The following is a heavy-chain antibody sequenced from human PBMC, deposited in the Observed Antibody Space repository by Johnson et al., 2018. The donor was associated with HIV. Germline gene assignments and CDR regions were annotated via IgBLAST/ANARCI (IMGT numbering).Heavy chain of an antibody. Sequence: VQLVESGGSVVQPGRSLRLSCAASGFTFSSYAMSWVRQAPGKGLEWVSAISGSGGSTYYADSVKGRFTISRDNSKNTLYLQMNSLRAADTAVYYSARDISTVVTPSGAFDIWGQGTMVPVSS. D-gene: IGHD4-23*01. CDR3: ARDISTVVTPSGAFDI. CDR2: ISGSGGST. V-gene: IGHV3-23*04. CDR1: GFTFSSYA. J-gene: IGHJ3*02.